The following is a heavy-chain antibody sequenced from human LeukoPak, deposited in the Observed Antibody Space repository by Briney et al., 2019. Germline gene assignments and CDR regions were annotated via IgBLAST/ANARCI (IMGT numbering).Heavy chain of an antibody. CDR3: ASTPSSGWLLPGYYYYYYMDV. J-gene: IGHJ6*03. CDR1: GYSLTNYY. V-gene: IGHV1-46*01. Sequence: ASAKVSCKPSGYSLTNYYMHCVRPAPGRGGERVGLINPSDGGTNTAQKFQGRVTLTRDMSTCTAYMELRSLRSDDTAVYYCASTPSSGWLLPGYYYYYYMDVWGKGTTVTVSS. D-gene: IGHD3-22*01. CDR2: INPSDGGT.